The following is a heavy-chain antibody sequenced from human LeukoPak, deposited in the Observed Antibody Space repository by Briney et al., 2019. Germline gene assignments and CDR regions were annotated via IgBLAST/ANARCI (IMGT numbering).Heavy chain of an antibody. CDR3: ARATSSSFDY. J-gene: IGHJ4*02. Sequence: KPSETLSLTCAVYGGSFSGYYWSWIRQPPGKGLEWIGEINHSGSTNYNPSLKSRVTISVDKSKNQFSLKLSSVTAADTAVYYCARATSSSFDYWGQGTLVTVSS. V-gene: IGHV4-34*01. CDR2: INHSGST. D-gene: IGHD6-13*01. CDR1: GGSFSGYY.